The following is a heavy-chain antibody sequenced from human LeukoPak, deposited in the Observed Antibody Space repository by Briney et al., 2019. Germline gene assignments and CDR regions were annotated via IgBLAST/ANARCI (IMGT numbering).Heavy chain of an antibody. J-gene: IGHJ4*02. D-gene: IGHD2-21*01. CDR1: GFTFDDYA. Sequence: GGSLRLSCAASGFTFDDYAMHWVRQAPGKGLEWVSSISWNSGTSGYADSVKGRFTISRDNAKNSLYLQMNSLRAEDMALYYCAKGGSHNVAPPFDYWGQGTLVTVSS. CDR3: AKGGSHNVAPPFDY. V-gene: IGHV3-9*03. CDR2: ISWNSGTS.